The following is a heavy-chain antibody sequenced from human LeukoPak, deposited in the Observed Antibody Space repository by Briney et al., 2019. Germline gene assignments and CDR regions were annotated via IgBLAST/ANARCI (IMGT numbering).Heavy chain of an antibody. CDR1: GYTFTKYG. D-gene: IGHD4-17*01. CDR3: ARGDDYGDYWGLY. Sequence: ASVKVSCKASGYTFTKYGITWVRQAPGQGLEWMGWISTYNGNTNYAQKLQGRVTMTTDTSTSTAYMELRSLISDDAAVYYCARGDDYGDYWGLYWGQGTLVTVSS. V-gene: IGHV1-18*01. CDR2: ISTYNGNT. J-gene: IGHJ4*02.